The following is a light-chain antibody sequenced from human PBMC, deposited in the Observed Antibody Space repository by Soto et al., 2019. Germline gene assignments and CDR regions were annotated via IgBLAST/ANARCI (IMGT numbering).Light chain of an antibody. J-gene: IGLJ1*01. CDR3: SSYTSSSTPCV. CDR2: DVS. Sequence: LSQPAYVSGSPGQSITISCTGTSSDVGGYNYVSWYQQHPGKAPKLMIYDVSNRPSGVSNRFSGSKSGNTASLTISGLQAEDEADYYCSSYTSSSTPCVFGTGTKVTVL. CDR1: SSDVGGYNY. V-gene: IGLV2-14*01.